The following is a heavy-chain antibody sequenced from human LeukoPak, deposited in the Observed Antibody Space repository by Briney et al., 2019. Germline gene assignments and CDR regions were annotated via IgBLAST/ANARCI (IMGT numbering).Heavy chain of an antibody. CDR1: GYTFTSYD. V-gene: IGHV1-8*01. Sequence: ASVKVSCKASGYTFTSYDINWVRQATGQGLEWMGWMNPNSGNTGYAQKFQGRVTMTRNTSISTAYMELSSLRSEDTAVYYCARFDRIAAAGIIWGQGTLVTVSS. J-gene: IGHJ4*02. CDR2: MNPNSGNT. CDR3: ARFDRIAAAGII. D-gene: IGHD6-13*01.